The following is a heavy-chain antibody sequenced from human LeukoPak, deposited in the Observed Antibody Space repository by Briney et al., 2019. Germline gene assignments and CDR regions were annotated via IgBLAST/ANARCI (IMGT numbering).Heavy chain of an antibody. V-gene: IGHV1-69*13. Sequence: SVKVSCKASGGTFSSYAISWVRQAPGQGLEWMGGIIPIFGTANYAQKFQGRVTITADESTSTAYMELSSLRSEDTAVYYCARLITEDYYDSSGPIIDYWGQGTLVTVSS. CDR3: ARLITEDYYDSSGPIIDY. CDR1: GGTFSSYA. J-gene: IGHJ4*02. CDR2: IIPIFGTA. D-gene: IGHD3-22*01.